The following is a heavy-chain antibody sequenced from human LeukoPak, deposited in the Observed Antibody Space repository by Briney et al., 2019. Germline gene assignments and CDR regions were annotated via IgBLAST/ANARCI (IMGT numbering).Heavy chain of an antibody. D-gene: IGHD3-22*01. CDR3: AKGSYYDSSGSFYFDY. V-gene: IGHV3-23*01. CDR1: GFTFGDFA. CDR2: ISGSGDNT. J-gene: IGHJ4*02. Sequence: GGSLRLSCTASGFTFGDFAMSWFRQPPGKGLEWVSGISGSGDNTYYADSVKGRFTISRDNSKNTLYVQVNSLGTEDTAAYYCAKGSYYDSSGSFYFDYWGQGTLVTVSS.